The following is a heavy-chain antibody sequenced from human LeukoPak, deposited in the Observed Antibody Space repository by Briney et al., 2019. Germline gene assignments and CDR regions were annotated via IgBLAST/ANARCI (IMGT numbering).Heavy chain of an antibody. CDR2: ISSSGSTI. Sequence: KTGGSLRLSCAASGFTFSDYYMSWIRQAPRKGLEWVSYISSSGSTIYYADSVKGRFTISRDNAKNSLYLQMNSLRAEDAAVYYCARDQSYYYDSSGYYYYWGQGTLVTVSS. V-gene: IGHV3-11*04. CDR3: ARDQSYYYDSSGYYYY. CDR1: GFTFSDYY. D-gene: IGHD3-22*01. J-gene: IGHJ4*02.